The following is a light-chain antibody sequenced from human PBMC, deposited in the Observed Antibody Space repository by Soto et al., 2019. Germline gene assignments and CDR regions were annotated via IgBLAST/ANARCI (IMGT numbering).Light chain of an antibody. CDR1: QSVNST. CDR3: QQYNNWPFT. Sequence: EIMMTQSPVTLSVSPGERATLSCRASQSVNSTLSWYQQKPGQAPRLLIYGASTRATGIPASFIGNGSGTEFTLTVSSLQPEDFAVYYCQQYNNWPFTFGPGTKVDIK. J-gene: IGKJ3*01. CDR2: GAS. V-gene: IGKV3-15*01.